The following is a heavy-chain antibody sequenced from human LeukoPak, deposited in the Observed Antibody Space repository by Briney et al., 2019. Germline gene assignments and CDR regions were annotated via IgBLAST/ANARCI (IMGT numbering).Heavy chain of an antibody. D-gene: IGHD2-21*02. CDR2: IYYSGST. CDR1: GGSISSSSYY. J-gene: IGHJ4*02. CDR3: ARHGHHGDHDY. Sequence: PSETLSLTCTVSGGSISSSSYYWGWIRQPPGNGLAWIGSIYYSGSTYYTPSLKSRVTISVDTTKNQFSLKLTSVTAADTAVYYCARHGHHGDHDYWGQGTLVTVSS. V-gene: IGHV4-39*01.